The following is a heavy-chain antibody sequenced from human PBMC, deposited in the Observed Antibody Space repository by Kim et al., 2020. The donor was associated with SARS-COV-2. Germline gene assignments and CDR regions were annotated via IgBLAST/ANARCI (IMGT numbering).Heavy chain of an antibody. D-gene: IGHD3-3*01. Sequence: YEKCVRGRFSIYRDNAKNTLYLYMNRLRGEDTAVYYCGGYHGSRSYSTDQWGQGTLVTVSS. J-gene: IGHJ4*02. CDR3: GGYHGSRSYSTDQ. V-gene: IGHV3-74*01.